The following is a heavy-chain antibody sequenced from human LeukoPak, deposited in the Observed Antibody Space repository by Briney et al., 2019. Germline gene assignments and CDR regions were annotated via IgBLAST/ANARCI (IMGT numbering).Heavy chain of an antibody. J-gene: IGHJ4*02. CDR2: ISSSSSII. CDR1: GFTFSTYS. D-gene: IGHD1-26*01. V-gene: IGHV3-48*04. CDR3: ARDIGGSYTAIDY. Sequence: GGSLRLSCASSGFTFSTYSRIWVRQAPGKGLEWVSFISSSSSIINYVDSVRGRFTISRDNAKNSLYLQMNSLRAEDTAVYYCARDIGGSYTAIDYWGQGTLVTVSS.